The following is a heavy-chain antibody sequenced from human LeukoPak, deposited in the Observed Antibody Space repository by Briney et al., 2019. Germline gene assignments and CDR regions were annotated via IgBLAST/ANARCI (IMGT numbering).Heavy chain of an antibody. J-gene: IGHJ6*03. CDR2: IKQDGSEK. Sequence: GGSLRLSCAASGFTFSSYWTSWVRQAPGKGLEWVANIKQDGSEKYYVDSVKGRFTISRDNAKNSLYLQMNSLRAEDTAVYYCARGRTPYCGGDCYSYYYYMDVWGKGTTVTVSS. CDR1: GFTFSSYW. V-gene: IGHV3-7*01. CDR3: ARGRTPYCGGDCYSYYYYMDV. D-gene: IGHD2-21*01.